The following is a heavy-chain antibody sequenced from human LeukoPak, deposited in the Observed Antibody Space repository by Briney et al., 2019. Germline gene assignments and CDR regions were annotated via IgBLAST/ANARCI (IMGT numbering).Heavy chain of an antibody. CDR3: ARGSSINHGGNGALDY. Sequence: SETLSLTCAVYGGSFSAYYWSWIRQPPGKGLEWIGEINHSGSTNYNPSLKSRVTISVDTSKNQFSLKLSSATAADTAVYYCARGSSINHGGNGALDYWGQGTLVTVSS. D-gene: IGHD4-23*01. CDR2: INHSGST. V-gene: IGHV4-34*01. J-gene: IGHJ4*02. CDR1: GGSFSAYY.